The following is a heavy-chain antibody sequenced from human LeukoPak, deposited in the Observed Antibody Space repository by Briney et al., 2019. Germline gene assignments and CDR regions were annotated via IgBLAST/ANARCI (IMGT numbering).Heavy chain of an antibody. CDR3: ASGFGELLSS. V-gene: IGHV3-30*04. D-gene: IGHD3-10*01. J-gene: IGHJ4*02. CDR2: ISYDGSNK. Sequence: GGSLRLSCAASGFTFSSYAMHWVRQAPGKGLEWVAVISYDGSNKYYADSVKGRFTISRDNSKNTLYLQMNSLRAEDTAVYYCASGFGELLSSWGQGTPVTVSS. CDR1: GFTFSSYA.